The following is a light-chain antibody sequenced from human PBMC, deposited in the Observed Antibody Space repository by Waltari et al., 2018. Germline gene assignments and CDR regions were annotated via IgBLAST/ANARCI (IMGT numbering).Light chain of an antibody. CDR2: DAS. CDR3: QQYNNWPRV. Sequence: EIVMTQSPATLSVSPGERATLSCRASQSVSSNLVWYQQKPGQAPRLPIYDASTRDTGFPARFSGSGSGTEFSLTISSLQSEDFAVYHCQQYNNWPRVFGPGTKVDIK. V-gene: IGKV3-15*01. J-gene: IGKJ3*01. CDR1: QSVSSN.